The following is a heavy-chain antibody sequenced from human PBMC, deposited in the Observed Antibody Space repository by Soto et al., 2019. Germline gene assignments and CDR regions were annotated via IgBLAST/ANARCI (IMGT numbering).Heavy chain of an antibody. CDR1: GYTFTSYG. Sequence: GASVKVSCKASGYTFTSYGISWVRQAPGQGLEWMGWINPNSGNTSYAQKFQGRVTMTRNTSISTAYMELSSLRSEDTAVYYCARGRQGLSYYYYYMDVWGKGTTVTVSS. CDR2: INPNSGNT. V-gene: IGHV1-8*02. CDR3: ARGRQGLSYYYYYMDV. J-gene: IGHJ6*03. D-gene: IGHD3-16*02.